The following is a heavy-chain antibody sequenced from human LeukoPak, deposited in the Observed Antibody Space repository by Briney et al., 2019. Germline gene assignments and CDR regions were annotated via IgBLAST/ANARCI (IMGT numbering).Heavy chain of an antibody. CDR1: GFTFGNFW. Sequence: PGGSLRLSCAASGFTFGNFWMSWVRQAPGRGLQWVASMKGDGSHIYYVDSVKGRFTISRDNARNSLYLQMNSLRAEDTAVYYCARLFGGVTTFDYWGRGALVTVSS. D-gene: IGHD2-8*02. CDR2: MKGDGSHI. CDR3: ARLFGGVTTFDY. J-gene: IGHJ4*02. V-gene: IGHV3-7*01.